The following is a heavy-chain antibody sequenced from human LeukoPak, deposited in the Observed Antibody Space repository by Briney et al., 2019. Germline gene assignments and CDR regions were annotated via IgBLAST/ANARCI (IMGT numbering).Heavy chain of an antibody. CDR1: GGSISSYF. Sequence: PSETLSLSCNVSGGSISSYFWTWIRQPAGKGLEWIGRIHASGTTNYNSSLKSRVSMSVDTSKNQFSLKLTSVTAADTAVYFCARDGADVYGRAFDYWGQGTLVSVSS. D-gene: IGHD3-10*01. V-gene: IGHV4-4*07. CDR2: IHASGTT. J-gene: IGHJ4*02. CDR3: ARDGADVYGRAFDY.